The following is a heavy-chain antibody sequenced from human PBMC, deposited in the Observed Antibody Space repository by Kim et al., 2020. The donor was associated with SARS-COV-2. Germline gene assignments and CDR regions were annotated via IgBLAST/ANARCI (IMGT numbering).Heavy chain of an antibody. Sequence: SETLSLTCTVSGGSISSYYWSWIRQPPGKGLEWIGYIYYSGSTNYNPSLKSRVTISVDTSKNQFSLKLSSVTAADTAVYYCARDGGYSYGYDAFDIWGQGTMVTVSS. CDR2: IYYSGST. CDR3: ARDGGYSYGYDAFDI. D-gene: IGHD5-18*01. CDR1: GGSISSYY. V-gene: IGHV4-59*13. J-gene: IGHJ3*02.